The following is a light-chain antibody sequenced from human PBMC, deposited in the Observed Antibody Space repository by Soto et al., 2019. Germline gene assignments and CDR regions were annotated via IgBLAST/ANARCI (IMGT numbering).Light chain of an antibody. CDR2: GAS. CDR1: QGISSY. CDR3: QQSYSTPHT. J-gene: IGKJ2*01. V-gene: IGKV1-39*01. Sequence: DIQMTQSPSSLSASVGDRVTITCRASQGISSYLNWYQQKPGKAPKLLIYGASSLQSGVPSRFSGSRSGTDSTLTITSLQPEDFATYSCQQSYSTPHTFAQGTKVDIK.